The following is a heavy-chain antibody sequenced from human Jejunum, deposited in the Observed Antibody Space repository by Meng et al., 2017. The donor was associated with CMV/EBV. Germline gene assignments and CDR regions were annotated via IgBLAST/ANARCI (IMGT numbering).Heavy chain of an antibody. CDR1: GFTFSSYD. CDR3: AREGDKGNVLLRVY. D-gene: IGHD3-10*01. J-gene: IGHJ4*02. Sequence: SGFTFSSYDMHWVRQAPGKGLEWVALTRYDGRHSYNAESVRGRFTISRDNSKNTLYLQMNRLRAEDTAEYYCAREGDKGNVLLRVYWGQGTLVTVSS. V-gene: IGHV3-30*02. CDR2: TRYDGRHS.